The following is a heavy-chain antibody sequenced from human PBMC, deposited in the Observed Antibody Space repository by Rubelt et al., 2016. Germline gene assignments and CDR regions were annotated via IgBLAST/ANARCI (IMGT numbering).Heavy chain of an antibody. CDR3: ARGPLCSGTSCHYSFDY. Sequence: QVQLQESGPGLVKPSETLSLTCTVSGYSISSGYYWGWIRQPPGKGLEWIGSIYHSGSTYYNPSLKSRVTISVDTSKNQFSLKLSSVTAAETAVYYCARGPLCSGTSCHYSFDYWGQGTLVTVSS. CDR1: GYSISSGYY. V-gene: IGHV4-38-2*02. CDR2: IYHSGST. D-gene: IGHD2-2*01. J-gene: IGHJ4*02.